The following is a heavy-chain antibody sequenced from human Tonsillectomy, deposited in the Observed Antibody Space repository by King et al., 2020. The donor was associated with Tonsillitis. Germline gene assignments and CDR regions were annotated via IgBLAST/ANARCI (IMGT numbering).Heavy chain of an antibody. CDR1: GFTSGGYA. Sequence: VQLVESGGGLVQPGRSLRLSCTAFGFTSGGYAMSWFRQAPGKGLEWVGFIRSKGYGGSTEYAATARVSFVISRDDYKHINYLQMQSLETEDTAVFYGARAFCPHYRSTRCYDIWFDPWGQGTLVTVSS. V-gene: IGHV3-49*03. CDR2: IRSKGYGGST. D-gene: IGHD2-2*01. CDR3: ARAFCPHYRSTRCYDIWFDP. J-gene: IGHJ5*02.